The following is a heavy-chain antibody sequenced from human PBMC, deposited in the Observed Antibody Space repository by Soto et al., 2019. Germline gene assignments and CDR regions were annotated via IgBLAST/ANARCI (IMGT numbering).Heavy chain of an antibody. CDR2: IKEDGSDK. D-gene: IGHD3-10*01. V-gene: IGHV3-7*01. CDR1: GFTFNGYW. Sequence: GESLKISCVASGFTFNGYWMTWVRQAPGKGLEWVANIKEDGSDKYYVDSVKGRFTISRDNTKNSLYLQMNSLRAEDTAIYFCARIYFYASGTYYKDFDYWGQGTLVTISS. J-gene: IGHJ4*02. CDR3: ARIYFYASGTYYKDFDY.